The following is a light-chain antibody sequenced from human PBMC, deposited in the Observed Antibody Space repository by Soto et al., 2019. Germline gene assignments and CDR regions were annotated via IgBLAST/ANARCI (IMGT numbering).Light chain of an antibody. CDR3: QQFNSHPGVT. Sequence: AIQLTQSPSSLSASVGDRVTITCRASQGISSALAWYQQKPGKAPKLLIYDASSLESGVPSRFSGSGSGTDFTLTISSLQPEDFATYYCQQFNSHPGVTFGQGTRLEIK. J-gene: IGKJ5*01. V-gene: IGKV1-13*02. CDR2: DAS. CDR1: QGISSA.